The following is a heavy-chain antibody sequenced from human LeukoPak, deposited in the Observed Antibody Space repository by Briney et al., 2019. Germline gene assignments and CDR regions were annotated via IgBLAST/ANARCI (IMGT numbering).Heavy chain of an antibody. Sequence: SETLSLTCAVYGGSFSGYYWSWIRQPPGKGLEWIGEINHSGSTNYNPSLKSRVTISVDTSKNQFSLKLSSVTAADTAVYYCARGPRCGCSYGRKPFDYWGQGTLVTVSS. V-gene: IGHV4-34*01. CDR1: GGSFSGYY. D-gene: IGHD5-18*01. CDR2: INHSGST. CDR3: ARGPRCGCSYGRKPFDY. J-gene: IGHJ4*02.